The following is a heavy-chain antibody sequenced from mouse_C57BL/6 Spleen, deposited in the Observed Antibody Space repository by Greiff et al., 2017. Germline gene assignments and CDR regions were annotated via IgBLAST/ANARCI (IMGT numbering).Heavy chain of an antibody. Sequence: VQLQQPGAELVKPGASVKLSCKASGYTFTSYWMQWVKQRPGQGLEWIGEIDPSDSYTNYNQKFKGKATLTVDTSSSTAYMQRSSLTSEDSAVYYCARSPITTVVATDFDYWGQGTTLTVSS. J-gene: IGHJ2*01. CDR1: GYTFTSYW. D-gene: IGHD1-1*01. CDR2: IDPSDSYT. CDR3: ARSPITTVVATDFDY. V-gene: IGHV1-50*01.